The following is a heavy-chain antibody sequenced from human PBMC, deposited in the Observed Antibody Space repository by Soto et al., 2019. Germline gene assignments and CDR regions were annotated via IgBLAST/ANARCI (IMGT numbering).Heavy chain of an antibody. D-gene: IGHD2-2*01. CDR1: GGTFSSYA. J-gene: IGHJ6*02. V-gene: IGHV1-69*01. CDR3: PRSQGSSTSLEIYYYYYYGMDA. Sequence: QVQLVQSGAEVKKPGSSVKVSCTASGGTFSSYAISWVRQAPGQGLEWMGGIIPISETTNYAQKFQGRVTITADESKSTAYMELSSLRSEDTAVYYCPRSQGSSTSLEIYYYYYYGMDAWGQGTTVTVSS. CDR2: IIPISETT.